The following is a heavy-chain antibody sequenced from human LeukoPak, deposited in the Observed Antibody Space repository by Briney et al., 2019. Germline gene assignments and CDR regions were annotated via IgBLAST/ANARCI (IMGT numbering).Heavy chain of an antibody. CDR3: ASSQYCGGDCYSGWYFDL. J-gene: IGHJ2*01. D-gene: IGHD2-21*01. Sequence: GGSLRLSCAASGFTFSSYSMNWVRQAPGKGLEWVSSISSSSSYIYYADSVKGRFTISRDNAKNSLYLQMNSLRAEDTAVYYCASSQYCGGDCYSGWYFDLWGRGTLVTVSS. V-gene: IGHV3-21*01. CDR2: ISSSSSYI. CDR1: GFTFSSYS.